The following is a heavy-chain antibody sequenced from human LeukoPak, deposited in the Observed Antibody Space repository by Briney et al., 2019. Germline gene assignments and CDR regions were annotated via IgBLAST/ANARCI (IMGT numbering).Heavy chain of an antibody. J-gene: IGHJ4*02. V-gene: IGHV3-33*01. CDR3: ASYGSGSSNAFDY. CDR1: GFTFSSYG. CDR2: IWYDGSNK. Sequence: GGSLRLSCAASGFTFSSYGMHWVRQAPGKGLEWVAVIWYDGSNKYYADSVKGRFTISRDNSKNTLYLQMNSLRAEDTAVYYCASYGSGSSNAFDYWGQGTLVTVSS. D-gene: IGHD3-10*01.